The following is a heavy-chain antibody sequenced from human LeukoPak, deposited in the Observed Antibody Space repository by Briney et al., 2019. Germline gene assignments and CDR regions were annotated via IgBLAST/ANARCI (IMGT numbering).Heavy chain of an antibody. CDR1: GGSISSSSYY. J-gene: IGHJ3*02. CDR3: ARDRPKEKSDAFDI. Sequence: SETLSLTCTVSGGSISSSSYYWGWIRQPPGKGLEWIGSIYYSGSTYYNPSLKSRVTISVDTSKNQFSLKLSSVTAADTAVYYCARDRPKEKSDAFDIWGQGTMVTVSS. CDR2: IYYSGST. D-gene: IGHD6-6*01. V-gene: IGHV4-39*07.